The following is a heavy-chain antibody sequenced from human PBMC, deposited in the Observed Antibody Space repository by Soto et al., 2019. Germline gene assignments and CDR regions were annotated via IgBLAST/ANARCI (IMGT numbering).Heavy chain of an antibody. D-gene: IGHD5-12*01. V-gene: IGHV4-31*03. CDR3: ARDYPLYCCYGYYHYFMDV. CDR1: GGSISSGGYY. J-gene: IGHJ6*03. Sequence: LSLTCTVSGGSISSGGYYWSWIRQHPGKGLEWIGYIYYSGSTYYNPSLKSRVTISVDTSKNQFSLKLSSVTAADTAVYYCARDYPLYCCYGYYHYFMDVRGKGSTVTVSS. CDR2: IYYSGST.